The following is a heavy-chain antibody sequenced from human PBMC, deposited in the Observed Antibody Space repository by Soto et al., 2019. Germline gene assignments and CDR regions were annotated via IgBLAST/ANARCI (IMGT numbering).Heavy chain of an antibody. CDR2: INHSGST. D-gene: IGHD2-2*01. J-gene: IGHJ6*03. CDR3: ARVFILAANHRKAYYYYYMDV. V-gene: IGHV4-34*01. CDR1: GWSFSGYY. Sequence: SETLSLTCAVYGWSFSGYYWSWIRQPPGKGLEWIGEINHSGSTNYNPSLKSRVTISVDTSKNQFSLKLSSVTAADTAVYYCARVFILAANHRKAYYYYYMDVWGKGTTVTVSS.